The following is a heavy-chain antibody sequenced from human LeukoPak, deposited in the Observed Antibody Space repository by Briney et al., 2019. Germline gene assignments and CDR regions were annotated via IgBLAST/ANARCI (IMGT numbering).Heavy chain of an antibody. CDR3: VGHFRDDGGGRRLDS. D-gene: IGHD2-21*01. CDR1: ANDW. V-gene: IGHV5-51*01. Sequence: GESLKISCRGFANDWIGWVRQMPGKALEWGGIIFPADSDTTYSPSSEGQVTISADYSTRTAYLQWSSLKASDAAMYYCVGHFRDDGGGRRLDSWGRGTLVTVSS. CDR2: IFPADSDT. J-gene: IGHJ4*02.